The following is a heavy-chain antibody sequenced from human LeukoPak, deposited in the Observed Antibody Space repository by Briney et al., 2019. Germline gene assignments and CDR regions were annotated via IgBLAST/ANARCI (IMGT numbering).Heavy chain of an antibody. CDR1: GFTFSSYA. CDR2: ISATGSST. Sequence: GGSLRLSCAASGFTFSSYAMSWVRQAPGKGLEWVSAISATGSSTYYAGSVKGRFTISRDNSNNTLYLQMNRLRAEDTAVYYCAKDKQDDNDPGESPGDFWGQGTLVTVSS. D-gene: IGHD3-16*01. V-gene: IGHV3-23*01. CDR3: AKDKQDDNDPGESPGDF. J-gene: IGHJ4*02.